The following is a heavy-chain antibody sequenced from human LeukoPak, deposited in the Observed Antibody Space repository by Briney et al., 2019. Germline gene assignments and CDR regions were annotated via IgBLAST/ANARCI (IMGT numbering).Heavy chain of an antibody. CDR1: GGSISSGDYY. Sequence: SETLSLTCTVSGGSISSGDYYWSWIRQPPGKGLEWIGYIYYSGSTYYNPSPKSRVTISVDTSKNQFSLKLSSVTAADTAVYYCAREPSYYYDSSLVNAFDIWGQGTMVTVSS. V-gene: IGHV4-30-4*01. J-gene: IGHJ3*02. D-gene: IGHD3-22*01. CDR3: AREPSYYYDSSLVNAFDI. CDR2: IYYSGST.